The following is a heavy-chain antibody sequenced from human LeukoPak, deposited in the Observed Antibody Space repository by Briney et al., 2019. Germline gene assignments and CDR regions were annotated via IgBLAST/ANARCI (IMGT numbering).Heavy chain of an antibody. Sequence: PGGSLRLSCAASGFTFSNAWMSWVRQAPGKGLEWVANIKQDGSEKYYVDSVKGRFTISRDNAKNSLYLQMNSLRAEDTAVYYCASYDYWGQGTLVTVSS. CDR2: IKQDGSEK. V-gene: IGHV3-7*01. CDR3: ASYDY. CDR1: GFTFSNAW. J-gene: IGHJ4*02.